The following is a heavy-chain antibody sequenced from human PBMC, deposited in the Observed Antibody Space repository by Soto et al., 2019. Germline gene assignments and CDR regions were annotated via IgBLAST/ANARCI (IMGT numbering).Heavy chain of an antibody. CDR1: GGSFSGHS. CDR3: STRAYDTNGYYRFDP. V-gene: IGHV4-34*01. J-gene: IGHJ5*01. CDR2: INHSGRV. Sequence: PSETLSLTCAVYGGSFSGHSWTWIRPSPGKGLEWIGDINHSGRVNYSPSLKSRVTISLDTSKNKFSLTLSAVTAADTAMYYCSTRAYDTNGYYRFDPWGQGTLVTV. D-gene: IGHD3-22*01.